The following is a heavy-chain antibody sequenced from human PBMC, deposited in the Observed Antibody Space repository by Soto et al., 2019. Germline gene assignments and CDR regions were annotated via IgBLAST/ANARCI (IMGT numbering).Heavy chain of an antibody. V-gene: IGHV4-39*01. CDR3: VGSGYSPFEY. D-gene: IGHD3-22*01. Sequence: SDTLSLTCTVSGGSISSSSYYWGWIRQPPGKGLEWIGSLYYSGSTYYNPSLKSRVTISVDTCKNQFSLKLSSVTAADTAVYYCVGSGYSPFEYWGQGTLVTVSS. CDR2: LYYSGST. CDR1: GGSISSSSYY. J-gene: IGHJ4*02.